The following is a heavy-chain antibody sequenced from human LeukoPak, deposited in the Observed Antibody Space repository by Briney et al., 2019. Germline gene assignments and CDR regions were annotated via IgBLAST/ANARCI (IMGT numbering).Heavy chain of an antibody. CDR2: IFPGDSDS. Sequence: GESLKISCKGSGYSFTSYWIGWVRQMPGKGLGWMGIIFPGDSDSRYSPSFQGQVTISVDKSLSTAYLQWNSLKASDTAIYYCARFRDDFPDYWGQGTLIIVSS. CDR3: ARFRDDFPDY. V-gene: IGHV5-51*01. CDR1: GYSFTSYW. J-gene: IGHJ4*02. D-gene: IGHD5-24*01.